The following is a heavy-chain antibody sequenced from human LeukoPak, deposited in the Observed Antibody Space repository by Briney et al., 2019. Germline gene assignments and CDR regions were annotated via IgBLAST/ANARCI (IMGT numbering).Heavy chain of an antibody. V-gene: IGHV4-61*02. CDR3: ARDPQWGGYFDY. J-gene: IGHJ4*02. D-gene: IGHD3-16*01. CDR1: GGSISSGSYY. CDR2: IYTSGST. Sequence: PSETLSLTCTVSGGSISSGSYYWSWNRQPAGKGLEWIGRIYTSGSTNYNPSLKSRVTISVDTSKNQFSLKLSSVTAADTTVYYCARDPQWGGYFDYWGQGTLVTVSS.